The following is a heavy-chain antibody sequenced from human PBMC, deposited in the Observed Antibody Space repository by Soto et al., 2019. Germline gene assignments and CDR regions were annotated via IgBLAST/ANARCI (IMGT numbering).Heavy chain of an antibody. CDR1: GGTFSSYT. J-gene: IGHJ6*02. V-gene: IGHV1-69*08. D-gene: IGHD2-15*01. Sequence: QVQLVQSGAEVKKPGSSVKVSCKASGGTFSSYTISWVRQAPGQGLEWMGRIIPILGIANYAQKFQGRVTITADKSTSTAYMELSSLRSEDTAVYYCARETVVEDYYYGMDVWGQGTTVTVSS. CDR2: IIPILGIA. CDR3: ARETVVEDYYYGMDV.